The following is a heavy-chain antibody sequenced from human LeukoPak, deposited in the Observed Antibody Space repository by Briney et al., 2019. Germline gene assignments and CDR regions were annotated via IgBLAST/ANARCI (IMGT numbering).Heavy chain of an antibody. CDR1: GGSISSNY. Sequence: PSETLSLTCTVSGGSISSNYWSWVRQPPGKGLEWIGYIYYSGSSNYNPSLKSRVTISIDTSKNQFSLKVNSVIAADTAVYYCAKDGPFDIWGQGTMVAVSS. V-gene: IGHV4-59*01. CDR3: AKDGPFDI. CDR2: IYYSGSS. J-gene: IGHJ3*02. D-gene: IGHD3/OR15-3a*01.